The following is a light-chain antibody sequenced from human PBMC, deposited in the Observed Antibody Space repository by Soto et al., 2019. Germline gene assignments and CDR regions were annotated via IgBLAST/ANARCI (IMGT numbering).Light chain of an antibody. Sequence: EIVLTQSPGTLSLSPGERATLSCRASQSVTSSYLAWYQQNPGLAPRLLIYGASSRSTGIPDRFSGSGSGTDFTLIISRLEPEDFAVYYCQQYGSSPLTFGGGTKVEIK. CDR1: QSVTSSY. CDR2: GAS. CDR3: QQYGSSPLT. V-gene: IGKV3-20*01. J-gene: IGKJ4*01.